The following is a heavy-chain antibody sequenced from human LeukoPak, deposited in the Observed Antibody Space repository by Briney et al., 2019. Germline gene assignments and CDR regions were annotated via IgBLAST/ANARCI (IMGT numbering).Heavy chain of an antibody. CDR2: IDHSGST. J-gene: IGHJ4*02. Sequence: SETLSLTCAVYGGSFSGYYWSWIRQPPGKGLEWIGEIDHSGSTNYNPSLKSRVTISVDTSKNQFSLKLSSVTAADTAVYYCARALRGYFDYWGQGTLVTVSS. V-gene: IGHV4-34*01. CDR1: GGSFSGYY. CDR3: ARALRGYFDY. D-gene: IGHD3-10*01.